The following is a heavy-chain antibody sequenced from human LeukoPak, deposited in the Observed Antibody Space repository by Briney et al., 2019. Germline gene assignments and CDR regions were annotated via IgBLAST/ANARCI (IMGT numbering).Heavy chain of an antibody. Sequence: ASVKVSCKVSGYTLTELSMHWVRQAPGKGLEWMGGFDPEDGETIYAQKFQGRVTMTEDTSTDTAYMELSSLRSEDTAVYYCARGPPRRAAAGDFDYWGQGTLVTVSS. CDR1: GYTLTELS. CDR2: FDPEDGET. V-gene: IGHV1-24*01. J-gene: IGHJ4*02. D-gene: IGHD6-13*01. CDR3: ARGPPRRAAAGDFDY.